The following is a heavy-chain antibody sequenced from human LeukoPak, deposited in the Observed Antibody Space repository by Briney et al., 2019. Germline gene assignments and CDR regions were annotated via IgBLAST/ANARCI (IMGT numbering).Heavy chain of an antibody. J-gene: IGHJ2*01. D-gene: IGHD4-23*01. V-gene: IGHV4-39*01. CDR1: GGSLSSSSYY. CDR2: IYYSGST. CDR3: ARTMVGNHHWYFDL. Sequence: SETLSLTRTVSGGSLSSSSYYGGWIRQPPGKGLEWIGSIYYSGSTYYNPSLKSRVTISVDTSKSQFSLKLSSVTAADTAVYYCARTMVGNHHWYFDLWGRGTLVTVSS.